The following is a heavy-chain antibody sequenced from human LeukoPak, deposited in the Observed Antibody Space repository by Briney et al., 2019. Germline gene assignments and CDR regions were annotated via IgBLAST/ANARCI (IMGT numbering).Heavy chain of an antibody. CDR2: ISSSSSTI. CDR3: ARGVTGYSSGWEPDY. CDR1: AFTVSGNY. V-gene: IGHV3-48*02. J-gene: IGHJ4*02. Sequence: GGSLRLSCAASAFTVSGNYMSWVRQAPGKGLEWVSYISSSSSTIYYADSVKGRFTISRDNAKNSLYLQMNSLRDEDTAVYYCARGVTGYSSGWEPDYWGQGTLVTVSS. D-gene: IGHD6-19*01.